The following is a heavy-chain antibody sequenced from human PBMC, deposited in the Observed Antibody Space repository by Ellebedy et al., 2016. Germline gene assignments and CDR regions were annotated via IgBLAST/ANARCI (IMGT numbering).Heavy chain of an antibody. CDR1: GFTFSGHS. CDR2: ISSSGIYI. V-gene: IGHV3-21*01. J-gene: IGHJ4*02. CDR3: ARGEGQRGSYYGVH. Sequence: GESLKISXAASGFTFSGHSINWVRQAPGKGLEWVSSISSSGIYISYTDSVRGRFSISRDNAKNSLYLQVTSLTAEDTAVYYCARGEGQRGSYYGVHWGQGTLVTVSS. D-gene: IGHD1-26*01.